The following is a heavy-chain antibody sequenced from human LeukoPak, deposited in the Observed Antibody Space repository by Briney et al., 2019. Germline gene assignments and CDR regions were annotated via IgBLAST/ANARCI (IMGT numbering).Heavy chain of an antibody. D-gene: IGHD4-17*01. V-gene: IGHV4-39*07. CDR3: ARANGDYFYYYGMDV. J-gene: IGHJ6*02. Sequence: SETLSLTCTVSGGSISSSSYYWGWIRQPPGKGLECIGSIYYSGSTYYNPSLKSRVTISVDTSKNQFSLKLSSVTAADTAVYYCARANGDYFYYYGMDVWGQGTTVTVSS. CDR1: GGSISSSSYY. CDR2: IYYSGST.